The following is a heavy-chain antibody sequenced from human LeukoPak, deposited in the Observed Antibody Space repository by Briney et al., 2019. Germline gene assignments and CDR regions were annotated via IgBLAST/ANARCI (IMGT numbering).Heavy chain of an antibody. J-gene: IGHJ4*02. CDR3: ATEFYYDSSGYYPHYFDY. D-gene: IGHD3-22*01. CDR1: GFTFSNYA. CDR2: ISGSGGST. Sequence: GSLRLSCAASGFTFSNYAMSWVRQAPGKGLKWVSAISGSGGSTYYADSVKGRFTISRDNSKNTLYLQMNSLRAEDTAVYHCATEFYYDSSGYYPHYFDYWGQGTLVTVSS. V-gene: IGHV3-23*01.